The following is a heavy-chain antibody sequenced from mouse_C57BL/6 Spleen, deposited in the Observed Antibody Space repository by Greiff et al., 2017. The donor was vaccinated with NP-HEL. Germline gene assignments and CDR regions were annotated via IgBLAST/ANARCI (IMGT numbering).Heavy chain of an antibody. Sequence: VQLQQSGPVLVKPGASVKMSCKASGYTFTDYYMNWVKQSPGKSLEWIGVINPYNGGTSYNQRFKGKATLTVDKSSSTAYMQLNSLTSEDSAVYYCASRGFYYDSTWFAYWGQGTLVTVSA. CDR2: INPYNGGT. CDR3: ASRGFYYDSTWFAY. V-gene: IGHV1-19*01. D-gene: IGHD2-4*01. J-gene: IGHJ3*01. CDR1: GYTFTDYY.